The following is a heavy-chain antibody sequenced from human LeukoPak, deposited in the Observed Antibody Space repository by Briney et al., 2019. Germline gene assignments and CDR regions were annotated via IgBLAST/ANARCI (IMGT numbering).Heavy chain of an antibody. CDR1: GYSFTRHW. J-gene: IGHJ5*02. CDR3: ARLKGSRTTVTTNWFDP. CDR2: IFPGDSDT. D-gene: IGHD4-17*01. V-gene: IGHV5-51*01. Sequence: GESLKISCKGSGYSFTRHWIGWVRQMPGKGLEWMGIIFPGDSDTRYSPSFQGQVTISADKSISTAYLQWSSLKASDTAMYYCARLKGSRTTVTTNWFDPWGQGTLVTVSS.